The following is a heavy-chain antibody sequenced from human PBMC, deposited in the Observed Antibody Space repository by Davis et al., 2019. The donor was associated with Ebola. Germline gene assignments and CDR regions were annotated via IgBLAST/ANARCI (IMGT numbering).Heavy chain of an antibody. V-gene: IGHV1-69*05. J-gene: IGHJ6*03. CDR3: ARGYDSSGYFTYYYYYYMDV. CDR2: IIPIFGTA. D-gene: IGHD3-22*01. CDR1: GGTFSSYA. Sequence: SVKVSCKASGGTFSSYAISWVRQAPGQGLEWMGGIIPIFGTANYAQKFQGRVTITTDESTSTAYMELSSLRSEDTAVYYCARGYDSSGYFTYYYYYYMDVWGKGTTVTVSS.